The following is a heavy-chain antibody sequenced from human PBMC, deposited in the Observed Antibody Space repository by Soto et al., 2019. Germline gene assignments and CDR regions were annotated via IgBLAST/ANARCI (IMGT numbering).Heavy chain of an antibody. V-gene: IGHV3-7*01. CDR3: ARDTXGDNGQVLDY. CDR1: GFTFGRHW. CDR2: IKEDGSEI. D-gene: IGHD4-17*01. Sequence: GGSLRLSCAGSGFTFGRHWMTWVRQAPGKGLEWVANIKEDGSEIYYVDSVKGRFTISRDNAKNSVYLQMNSLRAEDTALYYCARDTXGDNGQVLDYWGQGT. J-gene: IGHJ4*02.